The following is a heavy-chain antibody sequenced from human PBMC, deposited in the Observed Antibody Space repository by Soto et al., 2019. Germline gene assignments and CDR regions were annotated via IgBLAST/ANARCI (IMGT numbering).Heavy chain of an antibody. CDR2: IYYSGST. D-gene: IGHD6-13*01. CDR1: CGSISSYY. J-gene: IGHJ5*02. Sequence: PSETLSLTCTVSCGSISSYYWSWIRQPPGKGLEWIGYIYYSGSTNYNPSLKSRVTISVDTSKNQFSLKLSFVTAADTAVYYCARASDEITIAAAGTFYYWFDPWGQGTLVTVSS. V-gene: IGHV4-59*01. CDR3: ARASDEITIAAAGTFYYWFDP.